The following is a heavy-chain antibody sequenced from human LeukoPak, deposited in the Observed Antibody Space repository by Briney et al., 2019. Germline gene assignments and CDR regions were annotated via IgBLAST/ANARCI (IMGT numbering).Heavy chain of an antibody. V-gene: IGHV4-59*01. J-gene: IGHJ5*02. Sequence: SETLSLTCTVSGGSISSYYWSWIRQPPGKGLEWIGYIYYSGSTNYNPSLKSRVTISVDTPKNQFSLKLSSVTAADTAVYYCAREYVKRGFGSSSGYYYGSRFDPWGQGTLVTVSS. CDR3: AREYVKRGFGSSSGYYYGSRFDP. D-gene: IGHD3-22*01. CDR2: IYYSGST. CDR1: GGSISSYY.